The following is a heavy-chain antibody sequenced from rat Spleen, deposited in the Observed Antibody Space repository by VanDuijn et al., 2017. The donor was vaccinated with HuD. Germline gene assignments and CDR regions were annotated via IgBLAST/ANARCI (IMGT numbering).Heavy chain of an antibody. CDR1: GYSTPSNS. J-gene: IGHJ2*01. D-gene: IGHD1-9*01. Sequence: EVQFQESGPGLVKPPQSLSLTCPVPGYSTPSNSWGWLGKFPGNKMEWMGYISYSGSTSYNPSLKSRISITRDTSKNQFFLQLNSVTTEDTATYYCARRHYGYTDYFDYWGQGVMVTVSS. CDR3: ARRHYGYTDYFDY. V-gene: IGHV3-1*01. CDR2: ISYSGST.